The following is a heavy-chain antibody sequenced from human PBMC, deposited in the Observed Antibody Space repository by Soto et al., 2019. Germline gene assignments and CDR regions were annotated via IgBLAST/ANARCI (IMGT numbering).Heavy chain of an antibody. J-gene: IGHJ6*01. D-gene: IGHD5-12*01. CDR3: AIRRRPDHSGYGPLMYYYYGVDV. V-gene: IGHV5-10-1*01. CDR2: IYPNDSYT. Sequence: GHSLKISCNGAEYSFTTYWINWIRQMPEKGLEWVGRIYPNDSYTSYSPSFQGHLTITADKSIKTAYLQCSSLKASAPPMYYRAIRRRPDHSGYGPLMYYYYGVDVWGQGTTVTVSS. CDR1: EYSFTTYW.